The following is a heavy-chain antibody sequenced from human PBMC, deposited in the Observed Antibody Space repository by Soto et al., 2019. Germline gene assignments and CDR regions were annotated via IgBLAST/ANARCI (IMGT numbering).Heavy chain of an antibody. D-gene: IGHD3-10*01. Sequence: GGSLRLSCAASGFTFSNHAMNWVRQAPGKGLEWVSSISGSGGGSYFADSVKGRFTISRDNSKSTLYLQMNSLRAEDTAVYYCTKTLGSGSGRYGGSSDSWGQGILVTVSS. V-gene: IGHV3-23*01. CDR2: ISGSGGGS. CDR1: GFTFSNHA. CDR3: TKTLGSGSGRYGGSSDS. J-gene: IGHJ4*02.